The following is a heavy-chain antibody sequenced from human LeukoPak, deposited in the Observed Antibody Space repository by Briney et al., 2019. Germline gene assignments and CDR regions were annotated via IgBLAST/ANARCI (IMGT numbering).Heavy chain of an antibody. CDR2: ISAYNGNT. D-gene: IGHD3-22*01. Sequence: GASVKVSCKASGCTFTSYGISWVRQAPGQGLEWMGWISAYNGNTNYAQKLQGRVTMTTDTSTSTAYMELRSLRSDDTAVYYCARDSHGTYYYDSSGSLDYWGQGTLVTVSS. V-gene: IGHV1-18*01. CDR1: GCTFTSYG. J-gene: IGHJ4*02. CDR3: ARDSHGTYYYDSSGSLDY.